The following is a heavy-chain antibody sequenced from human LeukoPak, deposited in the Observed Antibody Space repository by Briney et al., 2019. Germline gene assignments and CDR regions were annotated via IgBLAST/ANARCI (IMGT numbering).Heavy chain of an antibody. D-gene: IGHD6-6*01. CDR2: TRYDGSNK. Sequence: GGSLRLSCAASGFTFSSYGMHWVRQAPGKGLEWVAFTRYDGSNKYYADSVKGRFTISRDNSKNTLYLQMNSLRAEDTAVYYCANGGSGSSMVAYWGQGTLVTVSS. CDR3: ANGGSGSSMVAY. CDR1: GFTFSSYG. V-gene: IGHV3-30*02. J-gene: IGHJ4*02.